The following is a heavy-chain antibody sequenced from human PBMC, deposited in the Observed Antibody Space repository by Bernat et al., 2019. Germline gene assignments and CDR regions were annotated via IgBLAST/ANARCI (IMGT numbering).Heavy chain of an antibody. CDR2: ISYDGSNK. J-gene: IGHJ3*02. D-gene: IGHD2-8*01. CDR1: GFTFSSYA. CDR3: ASIVLMVYATDTAFDI. V-gene: IGHV3-30-3*01. Sequence: QVQLVESGGGVVQPGRSLRLSCAASGFTFSSYAMHWVRQAPGKGLEWVAVISYDGSNKDYADSVKGRFTISRDNSKNTLYLQMNSLRAEDTAVYYCASIVLMVYATDTAFDIWGQGTMVTVSS.